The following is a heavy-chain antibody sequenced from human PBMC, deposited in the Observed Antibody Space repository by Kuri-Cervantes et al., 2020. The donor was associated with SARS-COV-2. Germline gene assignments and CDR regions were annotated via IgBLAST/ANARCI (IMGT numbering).Heavy chain of an antibody. CDR3: AGDGGRDIVATDWYFDL. D-gene: IGHD5-12*01. V-gene: IGHV1-18*01. Sequence: ASVKVSCKASGYTFTSYGISWVRQAPGQGLEWMGWISAYNGNTNYAQKLQGRVTMTTDTSTSTAYMELRSLRSDDTAVYYCAGDGGRDIVATDWYFDLWGRGTLVTVSS. CDR2: ISAYNGNT. J-gene: IGHJ2*01. CDR1: GYTFTSYG.